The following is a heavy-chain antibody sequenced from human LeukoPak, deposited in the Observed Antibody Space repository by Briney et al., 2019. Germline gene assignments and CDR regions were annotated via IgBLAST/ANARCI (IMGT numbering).Heavy chain of an antibody. J-gene: IGHJ3*02. D-gene: IGHD2-8*01. CDR2: INSDGSST. V-gene: IGHV3-74*01. Sequence: GGSLRLSCAASGFTFSSYWMHWVRQAPGKGLVWVSRINSDGSSTSYAVAVKGRFTISRDNAKNTAYLQMNSLRAEDTAVYYCARVQGHPPNGLDIWGQGTMVTVSS. CDR1: GFTFSSYW. CDR3: ARVQGHPPNGLDI.